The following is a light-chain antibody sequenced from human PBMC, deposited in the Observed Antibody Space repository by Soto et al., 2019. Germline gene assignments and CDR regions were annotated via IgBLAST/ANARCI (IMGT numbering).Light chain of an antibody. CDR1: QDIRNY. Sequence: DIQMTQSASSLSAFVGDRVTITCQASQDIRNYLNWYQQKPGKAPKLLIYDASNLETGVPSRFSGSGSGTDFTLTISSLQPEDIATYYCKQYDKLPNTFGQGTKLEIK. J-gene: IGKJ2*01. CDR2: DAS. CDR3: KQYDKLPNT. V-gene: IGKV1-33*01.